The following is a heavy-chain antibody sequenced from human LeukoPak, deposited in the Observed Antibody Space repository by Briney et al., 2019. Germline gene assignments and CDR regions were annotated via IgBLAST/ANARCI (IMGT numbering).Heavy chain of an antibody. J-gene: IGHJ6*03. V-gene: IGHV4-39*07. D-gene: IGHD3-3*01. Sequence: SETLSLTCTVSGGSISSSTYYWGWIRPPPGKGLEWIGSINYSGTTYYNPSLKSRATISVDTSKNQFSLKLSSVTAADTAVYYCASIMYYDFLSGYYYKSYYYYYMDVWGKGTTVTVSS. CDR2: INYSGTT. CDR1: GGSISSSTYY. CDR3: ASIMYYDFLSGYYYKSYYYYYMDV.